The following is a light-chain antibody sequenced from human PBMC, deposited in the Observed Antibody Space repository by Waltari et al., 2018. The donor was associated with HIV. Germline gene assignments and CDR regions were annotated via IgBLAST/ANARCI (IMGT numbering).Light chain of an antibody. V-gene: IGLV1-44*01. Sequence: QSVLTQPPSASGTPGQRVTMSCSGSSSNIGRTSVNWYQQLPGTAPKLLIYSDNQRPSGFPDRLSGSKSGTSGSLAISGLQSEDEAVYYCASWEDSLNGVVFGGGTKLTVL. CDR1: SSNIGRTS. CDR3: ASWEDSLNGVV. CDR2: SDN. J-gene: IGLJ2*01.